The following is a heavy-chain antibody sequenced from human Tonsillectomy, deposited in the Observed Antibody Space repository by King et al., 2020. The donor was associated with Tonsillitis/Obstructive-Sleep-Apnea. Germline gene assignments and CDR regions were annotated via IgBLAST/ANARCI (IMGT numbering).Heavy chain of an antibody. V-gene: IGHV5-51*03. CDR1: GYSFTSYW. CDR3: ARLSDSSGYSWGYFDY. J-gene: IGHJ4*02. CDR2: IYPGDSDT. D-gene: IGHD3-22*01. Sequence: EVQLVESGAEVKKPGESLKISCKGSGYSFTSYWIGWVRQMPGKGLEWMGIIYPGDSDTRYSPSFQGQVTISADKSISTAYLQWSSLKASDTAMYYCARLSDSSGYSWGYFDYWGQGTLVTVSS.